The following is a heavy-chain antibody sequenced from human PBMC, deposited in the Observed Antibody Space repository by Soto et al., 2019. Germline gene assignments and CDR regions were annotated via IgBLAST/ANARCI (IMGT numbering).Heavy chain of an antibody. D-gene: IGHD3-22*01. CDR2: IYYSGST. V-gene: IGHV4-59*01. Sequence: SETLSLTCTVSGGSISSYYWSWIRQPPGKGLEWMGYIYYSGSTNYNPSLRSRVTISVDTSKNQFSLKLSSVTAADTAFYFCARGRHYYDSSGSNWFDPWGQGSLVTVSS. J-gene: IGHJ5*02. CDR3: ARGRHYYDSSGSNWFDP. CDR1: GGSISSYY.